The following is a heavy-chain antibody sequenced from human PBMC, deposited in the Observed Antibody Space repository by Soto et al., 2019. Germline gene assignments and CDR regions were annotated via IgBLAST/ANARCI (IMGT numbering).Heavy chain of an antibody. V-gene: IGHV1-69*05. CDR2: IIPTFGTV. D-gene: IGHD3-16*01. CDR1: GGTLTNHA. Sequence: QVHLVQSGAELKKPGSSVKLSCKTSGGTLTNHAIIWVRQAPGQRLLWMGGIIPTFGTVNYSLKFQVRLTTTXXXKXXTASMELTYLRPEDTAVYYCAAIRGEYRLGGAIDIWGQGTVVTVSA. J-gene: IGHJ3*02. CDR3: AAIRGEYRLGGAIDI.